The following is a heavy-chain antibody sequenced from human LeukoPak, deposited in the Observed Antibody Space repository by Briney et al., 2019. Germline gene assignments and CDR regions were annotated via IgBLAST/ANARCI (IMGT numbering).Heavy chain of an antibody. D-gene: IGHD3-10*01. V-gene: IGHV3-23*01. CDR3: AREPPTSITT. CDR2: ISIRGDGT. Sequence: PGGSLRLSCAASGFIFTNYAMNWVRQAPGKGLEWVSSISIRGDGTYYADSVKGRFTISRDNSKNTLYLQMNSLRAEDTAVYYCAREPPTSITTWGQGTLVTVSS. CDR1: GFIFTNYA. J-gene: IGHJ5*02.